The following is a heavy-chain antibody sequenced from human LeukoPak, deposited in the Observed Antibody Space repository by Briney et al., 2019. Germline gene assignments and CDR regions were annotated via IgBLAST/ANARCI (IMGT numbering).Heavy chain of an antibody. CDR3: ARVSRVGATGGWYFDY. CDR2: IQYDGSNT. Sequence: PGGSLRLSCAASGFTFSSYGMHWVRQAPGKGLEWVAFIQYDGSNTYYADSVKGRFTISRDNSKNTLYLQMNSLRAEDTAVYYCARVSRVGATGGWYFDYWGQGTLVTVSS. CDR1: GFTFSSYG. D-gene: IGHD1-26*01. J-gene: IGHJ4*02. V-gene: IGHV3-30*02.